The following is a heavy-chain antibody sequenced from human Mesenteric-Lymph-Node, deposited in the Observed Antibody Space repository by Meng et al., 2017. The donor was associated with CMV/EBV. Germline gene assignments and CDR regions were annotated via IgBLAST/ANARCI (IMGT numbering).Heavy chain of an antibody. J-gene: IGHJ4*02. Sequence: GESLKISCAASGFTFSTYGMHWVRQAPGEGLEWITGISFDGENIYYADSVKGRFTVSRDDSKNTLSLQMRGLRLEDTAVYYCARDLGSLAPGWVIKDWGQGTLVTVSS. V-gene: IGHV3-30*19. CDR3: ARDLGSLAPGWVIKD. CDR1: GFTFSTYG. D-gene: IGHD3-22*01. CDR2: ISFDGENI.